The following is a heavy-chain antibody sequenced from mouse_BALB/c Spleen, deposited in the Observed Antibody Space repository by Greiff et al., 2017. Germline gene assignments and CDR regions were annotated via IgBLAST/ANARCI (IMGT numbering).Heavy chain of an antibody. Sequence: EVQRVESGGGLVKPGGSLKLSCAASGFTFSDYYMYWVRQTPEKRLEWVATISDGGSYTYYPDSVKGRFTISRDNAKNNLYLQMSSLKSEDTAMYYCARDRGYYGSSPYAMDYWGQGTSVTVSS. J-gene: IGHJ4*01. CDR2: ISDGGSYT. V-gene: IGHV5-4*02. D-gene: IGHD1-1*01. CDR1: GFTFSDYY. CDR3: ARDRGYYGSSPYAMDY.